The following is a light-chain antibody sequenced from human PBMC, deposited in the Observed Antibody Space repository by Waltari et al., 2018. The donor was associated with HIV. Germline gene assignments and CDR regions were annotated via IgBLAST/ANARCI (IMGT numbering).Light chain of an antibody. CDR2: GAS. Sequence: EIVLTQSPGTLSLSPGERATLSCRASQSVTSSFLSWYQQKPGQAPRLRIYGASSRATGIPDRFSGGGSGTDFTLTISRLEPEDFAVYYCQQYGSSPLTFGGGTKVDIK. CDR3: QQYGSSPLT. CDR1: QSVTSSF. V-gene: IGKV3-20*01. J-gene: IGKJ4*01.